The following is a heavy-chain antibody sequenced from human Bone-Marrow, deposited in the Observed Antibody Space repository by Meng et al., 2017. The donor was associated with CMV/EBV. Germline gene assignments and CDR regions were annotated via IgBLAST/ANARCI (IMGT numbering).Heavy chain of an antibody. J-gene: IGHJ6*02. Sequence: SVKVSCKASGGTFSSYTISWVRQAPGQGLEWMGRIIPILGIANYAQKFHGRVTITADKSTSTAYMELSSLRSEDTAVYYCARAWNGEDYYYYGMDVWGQGNTVNVAS. D-gene: IGHD7-27*01. CDR2: IIPILGIA. CDR3: ARAWNGEDYYYYGMDV. CDR1: GGTFSSYT. V-gene: IGHV1-69*02.